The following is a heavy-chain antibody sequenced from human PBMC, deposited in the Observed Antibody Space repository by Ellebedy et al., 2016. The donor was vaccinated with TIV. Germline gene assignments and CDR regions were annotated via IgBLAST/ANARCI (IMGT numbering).Heavy chain of an antibody. D-gene: IGHD4-23*01. V-gene: IGHV1-24*01. CDR2: FDPEDGET. Sequence: AASVKVSCKVSGYTLTELSMHWVRQAPGKGLEWMGGFDPEDGETIYAQKFQGRVTMTEDTSTDTAYMELSSLRSEDTAVYYCATDLHDYGGNWGGYWGQGTLVTVSS. CDR3: ATDLHDYGGNWGGY. CDR1: GYTLTELS. J-gene: IGHJ4*02.